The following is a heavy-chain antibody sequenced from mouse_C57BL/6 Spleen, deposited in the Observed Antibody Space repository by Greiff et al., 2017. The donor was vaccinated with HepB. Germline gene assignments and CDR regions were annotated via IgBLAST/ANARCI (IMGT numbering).Heavy chain of an antibody. J-gene: IGHJ3*01. Sequence: VQLQQSGPELVKPGASVKMSCKASGYTFTDYNMHWVKQSHGKSLEWIGYINPNNGGTSYNQKFKGKATLTVNKSSSTAYMELRSLTSEDSAVYYCARGTMGYGSILAWFAYWGQGTLVTVSA. D-gene: IGHD1-1*01. CDR3: ARGTMGYGSILAWFAY. CDR2: INPNNGGT. CDR1: GYTFTDYN. V-gene: IGHV1-22*01.